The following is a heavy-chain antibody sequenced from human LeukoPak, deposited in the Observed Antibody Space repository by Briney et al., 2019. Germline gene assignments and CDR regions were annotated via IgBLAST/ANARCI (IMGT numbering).Heavy chain of an antibody. Sequence: GGSLRLSCAASGFTFSSYSMNWVRQAPGKGLEWVSSISSSSSYIYYADSVKGRFTISRDNAKNSLYLQMNSLRAEDTAVYYCARDRVEMATIDAFDIWGQGTMDTVSS. V-gene: IGHV3-21*01. CDR3: ARDRVEMATIDAFDI. CDR1: GFTFSSYS. J-gene: IGHJ3*02. D-gene: IGHD5-24*01. CDR2: ISSSSSYI.